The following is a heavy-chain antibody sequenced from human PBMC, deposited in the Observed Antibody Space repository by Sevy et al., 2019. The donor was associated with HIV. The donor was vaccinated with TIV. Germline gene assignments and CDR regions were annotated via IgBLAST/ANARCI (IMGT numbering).Heavy chain of an antibody. J-gene: IGHJ6*02. D-gene: IGHD2-2*01. CDR2: ISSSSTTI. CDR3: ARSYQNYYYYGMDV. V-gene: IGHV3-48*01. Sequence: GGSLRLSCAASGFTFRSYGMNWVRQAPGNGLEWVSYISSSSTTIYYPDSVKGRFTISRDNAKNSLYLQMNSLRAEDTAVFYCARSYQNYYYYGMDVWGQGTTVTVSS. CDR1: GFTFRSYG.